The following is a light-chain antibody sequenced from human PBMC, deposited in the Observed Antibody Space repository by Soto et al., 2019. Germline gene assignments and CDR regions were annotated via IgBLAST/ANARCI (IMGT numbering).Light chain of an antibody. CDR2: TVS. V-gene: IGKV2-30*01. CDR1: QSLIFDDGNTY. J-gene: IGKJ1*01. Sequence: DVVMTQSPLSLPVPLGQPAAISCRSSQSLIFDDGNTYLSWFHQRPGQSPRRLIYTVSNRASGVHARFSGSVSGTAFTLKISGLEAEDVGVYYCVQSTHWPWTFGPGTKVEI. CDR3: VQSTHWPWT.